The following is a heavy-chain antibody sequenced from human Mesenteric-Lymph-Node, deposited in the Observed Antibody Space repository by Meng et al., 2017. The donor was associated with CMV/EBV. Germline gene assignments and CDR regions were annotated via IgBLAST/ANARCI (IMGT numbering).Heavy chain of an antibody. CDR2: IYYSGTT. Sequence: SETLSLTCTVSGGSISSSSYYWVWIRQPPGQGLEWIGSIYYSGTTFYKASLKSRVIISVDTSKNQFSLRLSSVTAADTAVYYCARLRYCDTTSCPFDYWGQGTLVTVSS. V-gene: IGHV4-39*01. J-gene: IGHJ4*02. CDR3: ARLRYCDTTSCPFDY. D-gene: IGHD2-2*01. CDR1: GGSISSSSYY.